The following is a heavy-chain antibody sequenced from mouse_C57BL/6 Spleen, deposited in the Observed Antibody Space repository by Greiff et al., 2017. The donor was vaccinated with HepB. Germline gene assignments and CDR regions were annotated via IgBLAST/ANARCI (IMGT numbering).Heavy chain of an antibody. CDR2: INPNNGGT. V-gene: IGHV1-26*01. CDR1: GYTFTDYY. CDR3: ARSHYYGSSRGPGNFDY. J-gene: IGHJ2*01. D-gene: IGHD1-1*01. Sequence: EVQLQQSGPELVKPGASVKISCKASGYTFTDYYMNWVKQSHGKSLEWIGDINPNNGGTSYNQKFKGKATLTVDKSSSTAYMELRSLTSEDSAVYYCARSHYYGSSRGPGNFDYWGQGTTLTVSS.